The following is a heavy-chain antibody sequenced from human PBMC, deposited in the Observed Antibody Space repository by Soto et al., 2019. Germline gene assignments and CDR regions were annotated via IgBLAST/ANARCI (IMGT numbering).Heavy chain of an antibody. V-gene: IGHV3-11*06. D-gene: IGHD2-15*01. J-gene: IGHJ5*02. CDR2: ISPGSRYP. Sequence: PGGSLRLSCAGSGFTFGYSYMSWIRQAPGKGLEWPSYISPGSRYPAYADSVKGRFTISRDNAKRSLYLQMMSLTAEDTAIYYCVRGGGGGLFDPWGQGTMVTVSS. CDR3: VRGGGGGLFDP. CDR1: GFTFGYSY.